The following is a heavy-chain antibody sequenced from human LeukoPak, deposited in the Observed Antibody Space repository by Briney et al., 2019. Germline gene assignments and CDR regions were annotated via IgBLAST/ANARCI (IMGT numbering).Heavy chain of an antibody. Sequence: SETLSLTCAVYGGSFSGYYWSWIRQPPGKGLEWIGEINHSGSTNYNPSLKSRVTISVDTSKNQFSLKLSSVTAADTAVYYCARHSIVRGVLRYFDWFNDWGQGTLVTVSS. V-gene: IGHV4-34*01. CDR1: GGSFSGYY. D-gene: IGHD3-9*01. CDR2: INHSGST. CDR3: ARHSIVRGVLRYFDWFND. J-gene: IGHJ4*02.